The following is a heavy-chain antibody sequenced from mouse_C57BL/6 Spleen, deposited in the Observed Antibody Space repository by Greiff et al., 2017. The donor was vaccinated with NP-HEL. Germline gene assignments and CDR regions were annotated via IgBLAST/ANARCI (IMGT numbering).Heavy chain of an antibody. CDR1: GFNIKDYY. D-gene: IGHD1-1*01. Sequence: EVKLMESGAELVKPGASVKLSCTASGFNIKDYYMHWVKQRTEQGLEWIGRIDPEDGETKYAPKFQGKATITADTSSNTAYLQLSSLTSEDTAVYYCASRITTVVATNAMDYWGQGTSVTVSS. V-gene: IGHV14-2*01. J-gene: IGHJ4*01. CDR3: ASRITTVVATNAMDY. CDR2: IDPEDGET.